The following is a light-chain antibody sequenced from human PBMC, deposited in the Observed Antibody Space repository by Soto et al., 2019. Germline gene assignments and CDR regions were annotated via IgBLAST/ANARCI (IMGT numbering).Light chain of an antibody. CDR1: QSVSAR. CDR3: QHYQGGHPIA. J-gene: IGKJ5*01. Sequence: IVLSQSPDTLSLSPLESATLSFRSIQSVSARLAWYKHKPGQPPRLLISDVFNRASGVAERFSGSGSETDFTLIIRRLEPEDSALYYCQHYQGGHPIAFGQGTRLEIK. CDR2: DVF. V-gene: IGKV3-20*01.